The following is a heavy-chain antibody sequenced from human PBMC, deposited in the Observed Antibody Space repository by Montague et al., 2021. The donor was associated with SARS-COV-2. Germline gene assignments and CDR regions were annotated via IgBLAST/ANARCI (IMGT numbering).Heavy chain of an antibody. J-gene: IGHJ4*02. D-gene: IGHD3-16*02. CDR1: GASISSSENS. CDR3: ARHVTFGGVVVALDY. Sequence: SETLSLTCTVSGASISSSENSWGWIRQSPGKGLEWFGSIFYSGTTYFNPSLRSRIAISVDTSMNQFSLKVTSVTAADTAVYYCARHVTFGGVVVALDYWGQGHLVSVSS. CDR2: IFYSGTT. V-gene: IGHV4-39*01.